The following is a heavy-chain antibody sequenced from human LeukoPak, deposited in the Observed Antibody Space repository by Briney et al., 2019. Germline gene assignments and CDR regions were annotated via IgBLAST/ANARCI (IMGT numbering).Heavy chain of an antibody. J-gene: IGHJ5*02. CDR1: GYTLTELS. CDR3: ATVPYVWGSYRSNWFDP. V-gene: IGHV1-24*01. D-gene: IGHD3-16*02. CDR2: FDPEDGET. Sequence: ASVKVSCKVSGYTLTELSMHWVRQAPGEGLEWMGGFDPEDGETIYAQKFQGRVTMTEDTSTDTAYMELSSLRSEDTAVYYCATVPYVWGSYRSNWFDPWGQGTLVTVSS.